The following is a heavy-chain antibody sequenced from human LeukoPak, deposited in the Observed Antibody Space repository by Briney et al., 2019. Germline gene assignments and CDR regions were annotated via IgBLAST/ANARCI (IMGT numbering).Heavy chain of an antibody. J-gene: IGHJ4*02. CDR1: GFTFSSYV. CDR3: AKAPTKEEEWLLLNYFDY. D-gene: IGHD3-22*01. V-gene: IGHV3-23*01. Sequence: PGGSLRLSCAASGFTFSSYVMSWVRQAPGKGLEWVSAISGSGTRTYYADSVKGRFTISRDNSKNTLYLQMNSLRAEDTAVYYCAKAPTKEEEWLLLNYFDYWGQGTLVTVSS. CDR2: ISGSGTRT.